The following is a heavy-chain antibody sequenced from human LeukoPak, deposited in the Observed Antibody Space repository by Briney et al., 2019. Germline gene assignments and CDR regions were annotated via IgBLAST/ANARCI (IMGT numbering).Heavy chain of an antibody. CDR2: ISAYNGNT. CDR3: ARDRPMIVVVEDFYGMDV. D-gene: IGHD3-22*01. V-gene: IGHV1-18*01. CDR1: GYTFTSYG. J-gene: IGHJ6*02. Sequence: ASVKVSCKASGYTFTSYGISWVRQAPGQGLEWMGWISAYNGNTNYAQKLQGRVTMTTDTSTSTAYMELRSLRSDDTAVYYCARDRPMIVVVEDFYGMDVWGQGTTVTVSS.